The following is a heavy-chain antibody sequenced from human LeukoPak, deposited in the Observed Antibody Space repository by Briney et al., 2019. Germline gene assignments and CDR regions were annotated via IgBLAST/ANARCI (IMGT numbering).Heavy chain of an antibody. Sequence: GGSLRLSCAGSGFTFSNYAMTWVRQAPGKGLEWVANIKQYGSEKYYVDSVKGRFTISRGNAKNSLYLQMNSLRAEDTAVYYCARVPYSSGWYHYYYYGMDVWGQGTTVTVSS. CDR3: ARVPYSSGWYHYYYYGMDV. V-gene: IGHV3-7*03. J-gene: IGHJ6*02. CDR2: IKQYGSEK. D-gene: IGHD6-19*01. CDR1: GFTFSNYA.